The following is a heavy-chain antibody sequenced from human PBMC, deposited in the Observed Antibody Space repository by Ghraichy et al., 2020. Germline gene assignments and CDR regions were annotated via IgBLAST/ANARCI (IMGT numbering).Heavy chain of an antibody. CDR2: IYISGST. Sequence: SETLSLTCTVSGGSITSAGYYWSWIRQPAGKGLEWIGRIYISGSTNYNPSLKSRVTISVDTSKNQFSLKLSSVTAADTAVYYCARGVGCSGGSCYFGFDPWGQGTMVTVSS. CDR1: GGSITSAGYY. CDR3: ARGVGCSGGSCYFGFDP. J-gene: IGHJ5*02. V-gene: IGHV4-61*02. D-gene: IGHD2-15*01.